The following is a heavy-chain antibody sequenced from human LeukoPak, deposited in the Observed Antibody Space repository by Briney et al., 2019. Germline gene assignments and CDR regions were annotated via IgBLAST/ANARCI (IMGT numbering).Heavy chain of an antibody. CDR3: ARAAGYSYTYGNFDY. CDR1: GYTFTSYG. CDR2: ISAYSGNT. D-gene: IGHD5-18*01. V-gene: IGHV1-18*01. J-gene: IGHJ4*02. Sequence: ASVTVSCTASGYTFTSYGISWVRQAPGQGLEWMGWISAYSGNTGYPQNLQGRVTMTTDTSTTTAHVELRSLRSDDTAVYYCARAAGYSYTYGNFDYWGQGTLVTVSS.